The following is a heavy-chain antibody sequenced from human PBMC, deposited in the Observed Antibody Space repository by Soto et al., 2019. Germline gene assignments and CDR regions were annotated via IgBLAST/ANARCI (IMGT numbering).Heavy chain of an antibody. CDR3: ARASSHCRGCSCYWISLAF. CDR1: GFTFSESG. CDR2: ISFDGNYK. D-gene: IGHD2-15*01. V-gene: IGHV3-30*03. Sequence: GGALSLSCSGYGFTFSESGLHWFRESPGKGVEWVAVISFDGNYKNYADAVRGGFTVSRDNSTNTVSLEMYRQRAEDTAVYNYARASSHCRGCSCYWISLAFWGQGNLVNGSS. J-gene: IGHJ4*02.